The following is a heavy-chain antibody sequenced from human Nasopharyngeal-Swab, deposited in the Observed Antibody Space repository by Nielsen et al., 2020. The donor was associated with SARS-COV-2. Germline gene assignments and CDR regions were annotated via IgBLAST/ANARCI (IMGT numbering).Heavy chain of an antibody. CDR2: IYYSGST. Sequence: PGKGLERIGYIYYSGSTNYNPSLKSRVTISVDTSKNQFSLKLSSVTAADTAVYYCARDQRSGWFDAFDIWGQGTMVTVSS. J-gene: IGHJ3*02. CDR3: ARDQRSGWFDAFDI. V-gene: IGHV4-59*13. D-gene: IGHD6-19*01.